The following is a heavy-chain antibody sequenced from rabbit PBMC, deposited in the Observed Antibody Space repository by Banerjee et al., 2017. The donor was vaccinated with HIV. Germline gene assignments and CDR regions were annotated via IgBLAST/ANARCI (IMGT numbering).Heavy chain of an antibody. CDR2: IYAGSSGST. Sequence: QSLEESGGDLVKPGASLTLPCTASGLSFSSSYWICWVRQAPGMGLEWIACIYAGSSGSTYYASWAKCRFTLSKTSSTTVTLQMPSLTVADTATYFCASDWGGVDFRLWGPGTLVTVS. CDR1: GLSFSSSYW. D-gene: IGHD4-1*01. CDR3: ASDWGGVDFRL. J-gene: IGHJ4*01. V-gene: IGHV1S40*01.